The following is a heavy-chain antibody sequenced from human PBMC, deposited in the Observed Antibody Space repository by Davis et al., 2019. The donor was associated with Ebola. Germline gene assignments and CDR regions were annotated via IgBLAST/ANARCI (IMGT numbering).Heavy chain of an antibody. CDR1: GFTFSSYA. D-gene: IGHD6-13*01. J-gene: IGHJ4*02. V-gene: IGHV3-64*01. Sequence: GESLKISCAASGFTFSSYAMHWVRQAPGKGLEYVSAISSNGGSTYYANSVKGRFTITRDNSKNTLYLQMGSLRAEDMAVYYCAGEGSSSWYYYFDYWGQGTLVTVSS. CDR2: ISSNGGST. CDR3: AGEGSSSWYYYFDY.